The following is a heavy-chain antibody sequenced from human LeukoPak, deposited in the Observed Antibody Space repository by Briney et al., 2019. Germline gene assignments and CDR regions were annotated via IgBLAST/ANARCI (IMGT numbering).Heavy chain of an antibody. CDR3: ASDPRRIIMGGI. CDR1: GFTSSSYE. CDR2: ISNTGSTI. J-gene: IGHJ3*02. Sequence: GGSLRLSCAASGFTSSSYEMNWVRQAPGKGLEWVSYISNTGSTIHYADSVNGRFTISRDNAKNSLYLQMNSLRAEDTAVYYCASDPRRIIMGGIWGQGTMVTVSS. V-gene: IGHV3-48*03. D-gene: IGHD3-10*01.